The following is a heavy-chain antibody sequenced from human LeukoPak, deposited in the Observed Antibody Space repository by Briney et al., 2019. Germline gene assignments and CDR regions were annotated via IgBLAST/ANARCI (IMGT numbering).Heavy chain of an antibody. CDR3: AKDVTYYYGSGFDY. CDR1: GFTFSSYG. CDR2: ISYDGSNK. J-gene: IGHJ4*02. D-gene: IGHD3-10*01. Sequence: GGSLRRSCAASGFTFSSYGMHWVRQAPGKGLEWVAVISYDGSNKYYADSVKGRFTISRDNSKNTLYLQMNSLRAEDTAVYYCAKDVTYYYGSGFDYWGQGTLVTVSS. V-gene: IGHV3-30*18.